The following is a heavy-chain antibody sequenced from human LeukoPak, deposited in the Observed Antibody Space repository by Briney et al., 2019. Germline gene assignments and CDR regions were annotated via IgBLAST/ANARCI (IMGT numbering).Heavy chain of an antibody. CDR1: GSSISSSNW. V-gene: IGHV4-4*02. CDR3: ARAVYDFWSGLGSIWFDP. J-gene: IGHJ5*02. Sequence: SETLSLTCAVSGSSISSSNWWSWVRQPPGKGLEWIGEIYHSGSTNYNPSLKSRVTISVDTSKNQFSLKLSSVTAADTAVYYCARAVYDFWSGLGSIWFDPWGQGTLVTVSS. D-gene: IGHD3-3*01. CDR2: IYHSGST.